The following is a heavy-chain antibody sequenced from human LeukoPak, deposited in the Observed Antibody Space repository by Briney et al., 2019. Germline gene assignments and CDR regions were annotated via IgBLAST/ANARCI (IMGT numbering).Heavy chain of an antibody. D-gene: IGHD6-13*01. CDR2: INPNSGGT. CDR3: ARRIAAAEFDY. J-gene: IGHJ4*02. CDR1: GYIFTCYY. Sequence: ASVKVSCKASGYIFTCYYMHWVRQAPGQGLEWMGWINPNSGGTNYAQKFQGRVTMTRDTSISTAYMELSRLRSDDTAVYYCARRIAAAEFDYWGEGTLVTVSS. V-gene: IGHV1-2*02.